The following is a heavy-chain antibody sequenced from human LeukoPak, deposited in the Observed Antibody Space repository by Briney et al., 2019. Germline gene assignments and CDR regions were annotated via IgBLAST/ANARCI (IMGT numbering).Heavy chain of an antibody. Sequence: GASLKVSCKTSGYTXTDYYMHWVRQAPGQGLEWMGWINVNRGGTNYAQKFQDRVTMTRDTSITTAYMELSRLKSDDTAVYYCARRYCSSTSCYYFDYWGQGTLVTVSS. CDR1: GYTXTDYY. V-gene: IGHV1-2*02. D-gene: IGHD2-2*01. J-gene: IGHJ4*02. CDR3: ARRYCSSTSCYYFDY. CDR2: INVNRGGT.